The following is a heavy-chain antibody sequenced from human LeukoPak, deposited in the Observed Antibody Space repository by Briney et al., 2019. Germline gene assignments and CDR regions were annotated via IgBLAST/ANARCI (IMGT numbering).Heavy chain of an antibody. V-gene: IGHV4-59*12. CDR2: IYYSGST. CDR1: GGSISSYY. Sequence: SETLSLTCTVSGGSISSYYWSWIRQPPGKGLEWIGYIYYSGSTNYNPSLKSRVTISVDTSKNQFSLKLSSVTAADTAVYYCASRARLLWFGELFQYNWFDPWGQGTLVTVSS. D-gene: IGHD3-10*01. J-gene: IGHJ5*02. CDR3: ASRARLLWFGELFQYNWFDP.